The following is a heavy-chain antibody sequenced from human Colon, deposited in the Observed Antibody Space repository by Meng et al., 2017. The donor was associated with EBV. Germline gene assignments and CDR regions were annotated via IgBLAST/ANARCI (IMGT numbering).Heavy chain of an antibody. V-gene: IGHV3-53*01. CDR2: IYSGGGT. CDR3: ARYGDYAPKD. CDR1: GFTVSSNY. Sequence: EVQRVESGGGLIQPGGSLRLSCAASGFTVSSNYMTWVRQAPGKGLEWVSVIYSGGGTYLADSVKGRFTISRDNSKNTLYLQMNSLRAEDTAVYYCARYGDYAPKDWGQGTLVTVSS. D-gene: IGHD4-17*01. J-gene: IGHJ4*02.